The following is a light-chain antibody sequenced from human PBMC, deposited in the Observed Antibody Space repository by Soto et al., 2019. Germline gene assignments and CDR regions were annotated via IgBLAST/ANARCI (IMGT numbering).Light chain of an antibody. CDR1: QSVSTY. V-gene: IGKV3-11*01. CDR2: DAS. J-gene: IGKJ1*01. Sequence: EIVFTQSPATLSFSPGEKATLSCRASQSVSTYLAWYQQKPGQAPRLLIYDASNSATGIPARFSGSGSGTDFTLTISSLEPEDFAVYYCQQRSNWPWTFGQGTKV. CDR3: QQRSNWPWT.